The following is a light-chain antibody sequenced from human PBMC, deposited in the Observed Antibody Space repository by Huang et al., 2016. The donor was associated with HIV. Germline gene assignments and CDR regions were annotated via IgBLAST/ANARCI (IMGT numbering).Light chain of an antibody. CDR2: DAS. CDR1: QSVSSS. Sequence: IVLTQSPATLSLSPGDKVTLSCRASQSVSSSLAWYQQKPGQAPRLLIYDASHRAAGIPARFSGSGSGTYFTLTISSLEPEDFALYYCQQRSNWPPLTFGGGTKVEIK. J-gene: IGKJ4*01. V-gene: IGKV3-11*01. CDR3: QQRSNWPPLT.